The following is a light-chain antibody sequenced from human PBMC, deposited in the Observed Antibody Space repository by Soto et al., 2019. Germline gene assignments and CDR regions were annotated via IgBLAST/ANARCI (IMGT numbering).Light chain of an antibody. CDR2: AAS. CDR1: QGFTNY. V-gene: IGKV1-27*01. CDR3: QKYNTAPYT. J-gene: IGKJ5*01. Sequence: IRMTQSPSSLSASVGDTVTLTCRASQGFTNYLAWYQQKPGKAPKLLIYAASTLQSGVPPRFSGSGSGTHFTLTISSLQPEDAATYYCQKYNTAPYTFGQGTRLEIK.